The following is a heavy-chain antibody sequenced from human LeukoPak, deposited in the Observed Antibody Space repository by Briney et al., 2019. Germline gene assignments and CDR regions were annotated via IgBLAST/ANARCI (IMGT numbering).Heavy chain of an antibody. V-gene: IGHV4-39*01. Sequence: SETLSLTCSVSGGSISSSSYYWGWIRRPPGKGLEWIGTIYYSGSTYYNPSLKSRVTISVDTSRSQFSLKLSSVTAADTAVYYCARLRSTVTILYYFDYWGQGTLVTVSS. CDR3: ARLRSTVTILYYFDY. D-gene: IGHD4-17*01. CDR1: GGSISSSSYY. J-gene: IGHJ4*02. CDR2: IYYSGST.